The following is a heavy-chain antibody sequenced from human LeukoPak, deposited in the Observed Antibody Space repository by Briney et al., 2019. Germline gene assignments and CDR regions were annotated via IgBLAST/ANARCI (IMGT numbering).Heavy chain of an antibody. J-gene: IGHJ4*02. D-gene: IGHD3-16*02. Sequence: VSVKVSCKASGYTFTSYAIHWVRQAPGQRLEWMGWINAGNGNTKYSQKFQGRVTLTRDTSAYTACMDLTSQRSEDTAVYYCARGSYRFTNDYWGQGTLVTVSS. CDR2: INAGNGNT. CDR1: GYTFTSYA. V-gene: IGHV1-3*01. CDR3: ARGSYRFTNDY.